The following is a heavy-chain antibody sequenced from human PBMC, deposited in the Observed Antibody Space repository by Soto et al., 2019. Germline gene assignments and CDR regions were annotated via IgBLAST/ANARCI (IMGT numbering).Heavy chain of an antibody. CDR2: ISSSSSYI. V-gene: IGHV3-21*01. Sequence: GGSLRLSCAASGFTFSSYSMNWVRQAPGKGLEWVSSISSSSSYIYYADSVKGRFTISRDNAKNSLYLQMNSLRAEDTAVYYCARDQIEELSSAFDIWGQGTMVTVSS. CDR1: GFTFSSYS. J-gene: IGHJ3*02. D-gene: IGHD3-10*01. CDR3: ARDQIEELSSAFDI.